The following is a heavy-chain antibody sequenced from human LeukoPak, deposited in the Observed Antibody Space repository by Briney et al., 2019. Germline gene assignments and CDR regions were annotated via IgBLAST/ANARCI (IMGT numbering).Heavy chain of an antibody. D-gene: IGHD4-23*01. J-gene: IGHJ4*02. Sequence: ASVKVSCKASGYTFTSYDINWVRQATGQGLEWMGWMNPNSGNTGYAHKFQGRVTMTRNNSISTACMELSSLRSEDTAVYYCAILRWNDYWGQGTLVTVSS. V-gene: IGHV1-8*01. CDR2: MNPNSGNT. CDR3: AILRWNDY. CDR1: GYTFTSYD.